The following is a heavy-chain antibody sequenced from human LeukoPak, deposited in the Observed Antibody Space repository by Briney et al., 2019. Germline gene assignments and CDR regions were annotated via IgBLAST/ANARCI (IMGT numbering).Heavy chain of an antibody. CDR3: ERHSGWNRYNWFDP. J-gene: IGHJ5*02. Sequence: GESLEISCKGSGYSFTTYWIGWVRQMPGKGLEGMGSIYPSDSDTRYSPSFQGQVTISADKSISTAYLQWSSLKASDTAMYYCERHSGWNRYNWFDPWGQGTLVTVSS. CDR2: IYPSDSDT. V-gene: IGHV5-51*01. D-gene: IGHD1-1*01. CDR1: GYSFTTYW.